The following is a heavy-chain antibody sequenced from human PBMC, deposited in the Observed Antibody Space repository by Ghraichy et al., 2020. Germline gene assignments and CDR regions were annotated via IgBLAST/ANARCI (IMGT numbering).Heavy chain of an antibody. J-gene: IGHJ4*02. CDR3: ARAYGYNYFDY. Sequence: SETLSITCIVSGGSISSYYWSWIRQPPGKGLEWIGYIYYSGSTNYNPSLESRVTISVDTSKNQFSLKLSSVTAADTAVYYCARAYGYNYFDYWGQGTLVTVSS. CDR1: GGSISSYY. V-gene: IGHV4-59*01. D-gene: IGHD5-24*01. CDR2: IYYSGST.